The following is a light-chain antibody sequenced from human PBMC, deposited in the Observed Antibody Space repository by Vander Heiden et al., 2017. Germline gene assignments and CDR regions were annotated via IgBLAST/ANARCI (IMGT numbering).Light chain of an antibody. CDR2: GAS. V-gene: IGKV3-15*01. CDR3: QQYNNWPPRGT. J-gene: IGKJ2*02. Sequence: EIVMTQSPATLSVSPGERATLSCRASQSVSSNLAWYQQKPGQAPRLLIYGASTRATGIPARFSGSGSGTEFTLTISSRQSEDFAVYYCQQYNNWPPRGTFGQGTKLEIK. CDR1: QSVSSN.